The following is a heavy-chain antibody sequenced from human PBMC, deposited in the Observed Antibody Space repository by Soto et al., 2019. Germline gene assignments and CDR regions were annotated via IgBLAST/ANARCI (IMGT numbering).Heavy chain of an antibody. D-gene: IGHD3-10*01. J-gene: IGHJ4*02. CDR3: ARVDPMVRGAIDY. CDR2: IYHSGST. V-gene: IGHV4-30-2*01. Sequence: PSETLSLTCAVSGGSISSGGYSWSWIRQPPGKGLEWIGYIYHSGSTYYNPSLKSRVTISVDRSKNQFSLKLSSVTAADTAVYYCARVDPMVRGAIDYWGQGTLVTVSS. CDR1: GGSISSGGYS.